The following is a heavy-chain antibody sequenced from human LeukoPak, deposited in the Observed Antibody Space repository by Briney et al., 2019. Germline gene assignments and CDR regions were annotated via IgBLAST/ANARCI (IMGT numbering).Heavy chain of an antibody. Sequence: ASVKVSFKASGYTFSNYYMHWVRQPPGQGLEWMGWINPNSGGTNFAQNFQGRVTMTSDTSISTAYMKLSGLRSDDTAVYYCARQNGYNTDNWGPGTLVTVAS. V-gene: IGHV1-2*02. CDR3: ARQNGYNTDN. CDR2: INPNSGGT. J-gene: IGHJ4*02. D-gene: IGHD5-24*01. CDR1: GYTFSNYY.